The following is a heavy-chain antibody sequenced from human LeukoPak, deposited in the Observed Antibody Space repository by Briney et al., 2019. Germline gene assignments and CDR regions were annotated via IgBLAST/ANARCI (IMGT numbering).Heavy chain of an antibody. Sequence: GASVKVSCKASGYTFTSYDINWVRQATGQGLEWMGWINPNSGGTNYAQKFQGRATMTRDTSISTAYMELSRLRSDDTAVYYCASFGGYCSGGSCPRVTDYWGQGTLVTVSS. CDR3: ASFGGYCSGGSCPRVTDY. CDR1: GYTFTSYD. V-gene: IGHV1-2*02. D-gene: IGHD2-15*01. J-gene: IGHJ4*02. CDR2: INPNSGGT.